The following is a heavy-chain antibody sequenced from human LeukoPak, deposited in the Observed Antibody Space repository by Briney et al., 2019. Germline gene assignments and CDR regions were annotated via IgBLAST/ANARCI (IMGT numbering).Heavy chain of an antibody. Sequence: PGGSLRLSCAASGFTVSSNYMSWVRQAPGKGLEWVSYISSSGSTIYYADSVKGRFTISRDNAKNSLYLQMNSLRAEDTAVYYCARVGQQLKIDAFDIWGQGTMVTVSS. CDR1: GFTVSSNY. CDR3: ARVGQQLKIDAFDI. V-gene: IGHV3-11*04. CDR2: ISSSGSTI. J-gene: IGHJ3*02. D-gene: IGHD6-13*01.